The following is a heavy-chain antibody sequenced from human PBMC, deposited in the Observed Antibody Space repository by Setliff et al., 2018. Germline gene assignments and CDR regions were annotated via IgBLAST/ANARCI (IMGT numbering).Heavy chain of an antibody. CDR3: ARVAGRGRYWYFDL. CDR2: IKEDGSEK. J-gene: IGHJ2*01. CDR1: GGSIGSNN. V-gene: IGHV3-7*01. Sequence: ETLSLTCTASGGSIGSNNFYWSWIRQPPGKGLEWVANIKEDGSEKYYVDSVKGRFTISRDNAKNSLYLRMNSLRAEDTAVYYCARVAGRGRYWYFDLWGRGTLVTVSS.